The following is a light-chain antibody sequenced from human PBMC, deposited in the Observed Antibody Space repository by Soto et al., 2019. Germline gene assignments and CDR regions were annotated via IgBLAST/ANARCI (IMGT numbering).Light chain of an antibody. CDR2: QDS. V-gene: IGLV3-1*01. J-gene: IGLJ2*01. CDR3: QAWDSGTAV. Sequence: SYELTQPPSVSVSPGQTASITCSGDKLGDKYACWYQQKPGQSPVLVIYQDSKRPSGIPERYSGSNSGSTATLTLSGTQAMDEADYYCQAWDSGTAVFGGGTKVTVL. CDR1: KLGDKY.